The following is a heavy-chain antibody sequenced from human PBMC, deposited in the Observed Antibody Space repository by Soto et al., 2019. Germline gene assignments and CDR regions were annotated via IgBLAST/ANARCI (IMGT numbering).Heavy chain of an antibody. J-gene: IGHJ6*02. V-gene: IGHV3-30*18. D-gene: IGHD2-2*01. CDR2: ISYDGSNK. CDR1: GFTFSSYG. CDR3: AKDGGGYCSSTSWYPGGGMDV. Sequence: QVQLVESGGGVVQPGRSLRLSCAASGFTFSSYGMHWVRQAPGKGLEWVAVISYDGSNKYYADSVKGRFTISRDNSKNTLYLKMNSVRAVDTAVYYCAKDGGGYCSSTSWYPGGGMDVWGQGTTVTVSS.